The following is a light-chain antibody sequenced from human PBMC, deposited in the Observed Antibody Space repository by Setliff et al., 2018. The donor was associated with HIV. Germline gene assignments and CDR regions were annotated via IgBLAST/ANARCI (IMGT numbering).Light chain of an antibody. CDR1: SSDIGGYDY. CDR2: EVS. CDR3: ISYAASSALYV. J-gene: IGLJ1*01. Sequence: QSALAQPASVSGSPGQSITISCTGTSSDIGGYDYVSWYQQHPDTAPKVIIYEVSNRHSGVSNRFSGSKSGNTASLTISGLLADDEADYYCISYAASSALYVFGSGTKVPV. V-gene: IGLV2-14*01.